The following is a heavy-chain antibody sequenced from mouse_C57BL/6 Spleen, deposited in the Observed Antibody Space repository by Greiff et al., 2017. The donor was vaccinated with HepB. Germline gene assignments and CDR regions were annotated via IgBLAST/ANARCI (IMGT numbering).Heavy chain of an antibody. CDR2: IYPGDGDT. V-gene: IGHV1-82*01. J-gene: IGHJ2*01. CDR1: GYAFSSSW. CDR3: ARSGDYDLYYFDY. Sequence: QVQLQQSGPELVKPGASVKISCKASGYAFSSSWMNWVKQRPGKGLEWIGRIYPGDGDTNYNGKFKGKATLTADKSSSTAYMQLSSLTSEDSAVYFCARSGDYDLYYFDYWGQGTTLTVSS. D-gene: IGHD2-4*01.